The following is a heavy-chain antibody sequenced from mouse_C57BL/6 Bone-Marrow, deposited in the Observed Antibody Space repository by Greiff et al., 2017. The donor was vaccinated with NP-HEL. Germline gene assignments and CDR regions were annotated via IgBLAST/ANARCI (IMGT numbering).Heavy chain of an antibody. Sequence: EVQLQQSGPGMVKPSQSLSLTCTVTGYSITSGYDWHWIRHFPGNKLEWMGYISYSGSTNYNPSLKSRISITHDTSKNHFFLKLNSVTTEDTATYYCARADWVLYYFDYWGQGTTLTVSS. CDR1: GYSITSGYD. CDR3: ARADWVLYYFDY. J-gene: IGHJ2*01. CDR2: ISYSGST. V-gene: IGHV3-1*01.